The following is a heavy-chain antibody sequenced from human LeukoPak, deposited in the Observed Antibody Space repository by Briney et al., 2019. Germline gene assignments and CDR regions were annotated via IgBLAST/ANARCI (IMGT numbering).Heavy chain of an antibody. CDR3: AKDERNWNYNLASQTYD. Sequence: GGSLRLACAASGFRFSNYAMSWVRQAPGKGLEWVSAISGSGVSTYYADSVKGRFTVSRDNSKNTLYLQMSSLRAEDTAVYYCAKDERNWNYNLASQTYDWGQGTLVTVSS. J-gene: IGHJ4*02. CDR2: ISGSGVST. D-gene: IGHD1-7*01. V-gene: IGHV3-23*01. CDR1: GFRFSNYA.